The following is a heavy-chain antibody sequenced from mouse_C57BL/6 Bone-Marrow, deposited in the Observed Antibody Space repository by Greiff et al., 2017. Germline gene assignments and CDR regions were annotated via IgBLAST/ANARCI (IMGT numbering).Heavy chain of an antibody. CDR2: IWTGGGT. CDR3: ARNSAYDGYYYFDY. J-gene: IGHJ2*01. CDR1: GFSLTSYA. Sequence: VKLVESGPGLVAPSQSLSITCTVSGFSLTSYAISWVRQPPGKGLEWLGVIWTGGGTNYNSALKSIMSISKDNSKSQVFLKMNSLQTDDTARYYCARNSAYDGYYYFDYWGQGTTLTVSS. V-gene: IGHV2-9-1*01. D-gene: IGHD2-3*01.